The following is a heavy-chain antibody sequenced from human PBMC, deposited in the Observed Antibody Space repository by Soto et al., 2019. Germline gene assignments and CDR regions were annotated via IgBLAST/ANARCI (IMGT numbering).Heavy chain of an antibody. Sequence: ASETLSLTCTVSGGSISSYYWNWIRQPPGKGLEWIGYIYYSGSTNYNPSLKSRVTISVDTSKNQFSLKLSSVTAADTAVYYCAREGYESRDYYCYRLDVWSQGTTVTVS. CDR2: IYYSGST. V-gene: IGHV4-59*01. CDR1: GGSISSYY. D-gene: IGHD3-22*01. CDR3: AREGYESRDYYCYRLDV. J-gene: IGHJ6*02.